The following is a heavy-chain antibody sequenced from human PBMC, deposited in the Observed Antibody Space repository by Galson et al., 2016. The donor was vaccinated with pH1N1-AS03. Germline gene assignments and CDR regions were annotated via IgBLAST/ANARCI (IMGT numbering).Heavy chain of an antibody. CDR3: ARGPVSYSNYWFPPPDY. V-gene: IGHV3-64*01. CDR1: GFSLSNYW. J-gene: IGHJ4*02. CDR2: ISGNGYST. D-gene: IGHD2-8*02. Sequence: SLRLSCAVSGFSLSNYWMTWVRQAPGKGLEYVSAISGNGYSTYYANSVKGRFTISRDNSKSTLFLQMGSLRPEDTAVYYCARGPVSYSNYWFPPPDYWGQGTLVTVSS.